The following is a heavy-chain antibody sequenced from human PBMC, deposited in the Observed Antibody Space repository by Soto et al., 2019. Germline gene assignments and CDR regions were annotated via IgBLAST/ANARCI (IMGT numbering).Heavy chain of an antibody. D-gene: IGHD2-2*02. CDR1: GDSVSSNSAA. CDR3: ARDPPPCWSSTSCYTWAWFDP. Sequence: SQTLSLTCVISGDSVSSNSAAWNWIRQSPSRGLEWLGRTYYRSKWYNDYAVSVKSRITINPDTSKNQFSLQLNSVTPEDTAVYYCARDPPPCWSSTSCYTWAWFDPWGQGTLVTVSS. CDR2: TYYRSKWYN. V-gene: IGHV6-1*01. J-gene: IGHJ5*02.